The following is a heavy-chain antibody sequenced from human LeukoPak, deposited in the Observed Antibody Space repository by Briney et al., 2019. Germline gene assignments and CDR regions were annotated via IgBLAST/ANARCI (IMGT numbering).Heavy chain of an antibody. CDR1: GGSFSGYY. CDR2: INHSGST. Sequence: PSETLSLTCAVYGGSFSGYYWSWIRQPPGKGLEWIGEINHSGSTNYNPSLKSRVTISVDTSKNQFSLKVSSVTAADTAVYYCARVPSWGALDYWGQGTLVTVSS. V-gene: IGHV4-34*01. CDR3: ARVPSWGALDY. J-gene: IGHJ4*02. D-gene: IGHD3-16*01.